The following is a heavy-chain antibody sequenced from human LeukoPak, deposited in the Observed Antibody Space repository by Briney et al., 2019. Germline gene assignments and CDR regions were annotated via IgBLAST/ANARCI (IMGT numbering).Heavy chain of an antibody. CDR1: GGSFSGYY. V-gene: IGHV4-34*01. Sequence: SETLSLTCAVYGGSFSGYYWSWIRQSPGKGLEWIGEINHSGSTNYNPSLKSRVTISVDTSKNQFSLKLSSVTAADTAVYYCARVGPRYCSGGSCYPANPKSTCFDYWGQGTLVTVSS. CDR3: ARVGPRYCSGGSCYPANPKSTCFDY. CDR2: INHSGST. D-gene: IGHD2-15*01. J-gene: IGHJ4*02.